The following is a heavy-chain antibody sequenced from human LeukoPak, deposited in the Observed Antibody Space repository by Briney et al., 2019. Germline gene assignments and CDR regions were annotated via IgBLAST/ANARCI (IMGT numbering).Heavy chain of an antibody. CDR2: IKQDGSEK. Sequence: GGSLRLSCAASGFTVSSNYMSWVRQAPGKGLEWVANIKQDGSEKYYVDSVKGRFTISRDNAKNSLYLQMNSLRAEDTAVYYCARDLYDSSGYYRNWFDPWGQGTLVTVSS. V-gene: IGHV3-7*01. J-gene: IGHJ5*02. CDR3: ARDLYDSSGYYRNWFDP. CDR1: GFTVSSNY. D-gene: IGHD3-22*01.